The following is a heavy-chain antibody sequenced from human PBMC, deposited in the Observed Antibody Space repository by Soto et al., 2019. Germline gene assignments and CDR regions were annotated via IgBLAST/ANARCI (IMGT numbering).Heavy chain of an antibody. V-gene: IGHV3-33*01. CDR3: ARESPFYGMDV. Sequence: QVQLVESGGGVVQPGRSLRLSCAASGFTFSSYGILWVRQAPGKGLEWVAVIWYDGSNKYYADSVKGRFTISRDNSKNTLYLQMNSLRAEDTAVYYCARESPFYGMDVWGQGTTVTVSS. CDR2: IWYDGSNK. J-gene: IGHJ6*02. CDR1: GFTFSSYG.